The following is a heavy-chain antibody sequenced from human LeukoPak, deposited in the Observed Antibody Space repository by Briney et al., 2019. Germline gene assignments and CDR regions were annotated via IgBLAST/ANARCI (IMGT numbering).Heavy chain of an antibody. J-gene: IGHJ4*02. CDR2: IKPRDDST. V-gene: IGHV1-46*01. Sequence: ASVKVSCKAFGFTFSSYHIHWVRQAPGQGLEWMGIIKPRDDSTNYAQKFQGRLIMTWDTSTSTAYMELSSLRSDDTALYYCARDFVWAVDYWGQGSLVTVSS. CDR3: ARDFVWAVDY. D-gene: IGHD3-16*01. CDR1: GFTFSSYH.